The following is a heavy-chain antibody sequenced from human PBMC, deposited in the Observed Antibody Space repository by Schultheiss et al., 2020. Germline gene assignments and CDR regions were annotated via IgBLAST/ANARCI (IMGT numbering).Heavy chain of an antibody. CDR2: ISWNSGSI. D-gene: IGHD4-17*01. J-gene: IGHJ4*02. CDR3: AKFLRERALYGDYVPPDFDY. Sequence: GGSLRLSCAASGFTFDDYAMHWVRQAPGKGLEWVSGISWNSGSIGYADSVKGRFTISRDNAKNSLYLQMNSLRAEDTALYYCAKFLRERALYGDYVPPDFDYWGQGTLVTVSS. CDR1: GFTFDDYA. V-gene: IGHV3-9*01.